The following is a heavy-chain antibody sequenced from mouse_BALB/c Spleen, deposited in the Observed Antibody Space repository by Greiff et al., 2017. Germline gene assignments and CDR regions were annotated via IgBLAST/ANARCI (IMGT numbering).Heavy chain of an antibody. V-gene: IGHV1S137*01. J-gene: IGHJ4*01. CDR3: AREENYYGNYEAMDY. D-gene: IGHD2-1*01. Sequence: VMLVESGAELVRPGVSVKISCKGSGYTFTDYAMHWVKQSHAKSLEWIGVISTYYGDASYNQKFKGKATMTVDKSSSTAYMELARLTSEDSAIYYCAREENYYGNYEAMDYWGQGTSVTVSS. CDR2: ISTYYGDA. CDR1: GYTFTDYA.